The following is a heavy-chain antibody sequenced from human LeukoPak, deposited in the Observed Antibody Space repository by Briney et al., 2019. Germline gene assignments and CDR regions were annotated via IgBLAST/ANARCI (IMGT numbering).Heavy chain of an antibody. Sequence: SVKVSCTASEGTFSSYAISWVRQPPGQGLEWMGGIISIFGTANYAQKFQGRVTITADESTSTAHMELSSLRSEDTAVYYCARLGGTVTTSEHFQHWGQGTLVTVSS. J-gene: IGHJ1*01. D-gene: IGHD4-17*01. CDR3: ARLGGTVTTSEHFQH. CDR2: IISIFGTA. CDR1: EGTFSSYA. V-gene: IGHV1-69*13.